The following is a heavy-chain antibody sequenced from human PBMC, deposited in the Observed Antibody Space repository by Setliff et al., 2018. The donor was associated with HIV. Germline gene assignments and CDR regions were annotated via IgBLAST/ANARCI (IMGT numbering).Heavy chain of an antibody. Sequence: PGGSLRLSCAASRFDFNNYWMCWVRQVPGKGLEWVANIDQDGSEKNYVDSVKGRFTISRDNAKNSMDLQMNSLRADDTAIYYCARKLRPGHGVDVWGQGTTVTVSS. D-gene: IGHD3-10*01. CDR2: IDQDGSEK. CDR1: RFDFNNYW. V-gene: IGHV3-7*01. CDR3: ARKLRPGHGVDV. J-gene: IGHJ6*02.